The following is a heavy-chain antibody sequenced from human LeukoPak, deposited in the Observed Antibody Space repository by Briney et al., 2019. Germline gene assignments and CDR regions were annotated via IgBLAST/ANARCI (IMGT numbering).Heavy chain of an antibody. J-gene: IGHJ4*02. CDR3: AREFSGMEGMDAYNFDY. CDR1: GYTFTSYY. V-gene: IGHV1-46*01. CDR2: INPSGGST. Sequence: GASVKVSCKASGYTFTSYYMHWVRQAPGQGLEWMGIINPSGGSTSYAQKFQGRVTMTRDTSTSTVYMELSSLRSDDTAVYYCAREFSGMEGMDAYNFDYWGQGTQVTVSS. D-gene: IGHD5-24*01.